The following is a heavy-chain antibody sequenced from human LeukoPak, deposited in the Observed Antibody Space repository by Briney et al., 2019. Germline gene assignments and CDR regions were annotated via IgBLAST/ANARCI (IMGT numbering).Heavy chain of an antibody. V-gene: IGHV3-30*02. Sequence: PGGSLRLSCAASGFTFSSYGMHWVRQAPGKGLEWVAFIRYDGSNKYYADSVKGRFTISRDNSKNTLFLQMNSLRAEDTAVYYCAKDRPVYYYGSGYFDYWGQGTLVTVSS. D-gene: IGHD3-10*01. CDR3: AKDRPVYYYGSGYFDY. J-gene: IGHJ4*02. CDR2: IRYDGSNK. CDR1: GFTFSSYG.